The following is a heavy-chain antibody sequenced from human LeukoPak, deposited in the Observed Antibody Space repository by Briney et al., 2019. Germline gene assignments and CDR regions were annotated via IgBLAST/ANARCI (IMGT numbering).Heavy chain of an antibody. CDR2: ISSSGSTI. V-gene: IGHV3-48*01. J-gene: IGHJ3*02. CDR3: ARDQQWELNAFDI. CDR1: GFTFSSYS. Sequence: GGSLRLSCAASGFTFSSYSMNWVRQAPGKGLEWVSYISSSGSTIYYADSVKGRFTISRDNSKNTLYLQMNSLRAEDTAVYYCARDQQWELNAFDIWGQGTMVTVSS. D-gene: IGHD1-26*01.